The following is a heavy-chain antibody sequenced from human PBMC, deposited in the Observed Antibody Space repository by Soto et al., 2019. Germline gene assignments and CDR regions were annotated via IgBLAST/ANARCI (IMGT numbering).Heavy chain of an antibody. V-gene: IGHV1-24*01. CDR2: FDPEDGET. CDR3: AREGLLLRPDD. Sequence: GASVKVSCKVSGYTLTELSMHWVRQAPGRGLEWMGGFDPEDGETIYAQKFQGRVTMTEDTSTDTVYMDLSSLTSDDTAVYYCAREGLLLRPDDWGQGTLVTVSS. D-gene: IGHD3-16*01. CDR1: GYTLTELS. J-gene: IGHJ4*02.